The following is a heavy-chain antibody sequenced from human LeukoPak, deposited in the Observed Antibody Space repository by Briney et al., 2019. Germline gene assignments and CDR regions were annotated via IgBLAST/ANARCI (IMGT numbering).Heavy chain of an antibody. J-gene: IGHJ4*02. CDR2: IYYRGST. CDR1: GGSISSSSYY. D-gene: IGHD1-26*01. CDR3: ARAGYSGSYDY. V-gene: IGHV4-39*07. Sequence: PSETLSLTCTVSGGSISSSSYYWGWIRQPSGKGLEWIGSIYYRGSTYYNPSLKSRVTISVDTSKNQFSLKLSSVTAADTAVYYCARAGYSGSYDYWGQGTLVTVSS.